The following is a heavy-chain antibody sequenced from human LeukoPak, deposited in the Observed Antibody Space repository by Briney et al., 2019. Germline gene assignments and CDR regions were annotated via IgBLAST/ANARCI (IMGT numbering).Heavy chain of an antibody. CDR1: GFTFSSYA. CDR3: ARDQYVATIGHDS. CDR2: ISGNTNHL. Sequence: GGSLRLSCAASGFTFSSYAMTWVRQAPGKGLEWVSSISGNTNHLYYADSAKGRFTISRDNAKNSLYLQMNSVRAEDTAVYYCARDQYVATIGHDSWGQGTLVTVSS. D-gene: IGHD5-24*01. V-gene: IGHV3-21*01. J-gene: IGHJ5*01.